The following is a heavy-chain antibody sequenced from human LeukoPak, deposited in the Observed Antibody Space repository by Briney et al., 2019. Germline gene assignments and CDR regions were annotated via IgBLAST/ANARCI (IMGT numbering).Heavy chain of an antibody. D-gene: IGHD6-19*01. CDR3: AGPPQAGPFDY. CDR2: IKQDGSGK. J-gene: IGHJ4*02. Sequence: PGGSLRLSCAASGFTFSSYGMHWVRQAPGKGLEWVANIKQDGSGKNYVDSVKGRFTISRDNAKNSLYLQMNSLRAEDTAVYYCAGPPQAGPFDYWGQGTLVAVSS. V-gene: IGHV3-7*01. CDR1: GFTFSSYG.